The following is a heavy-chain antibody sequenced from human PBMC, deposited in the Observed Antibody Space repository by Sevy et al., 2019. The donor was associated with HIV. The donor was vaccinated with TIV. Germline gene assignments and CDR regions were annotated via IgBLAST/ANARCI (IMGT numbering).Heavy chain of an antibody. J-gene: IGHJ4*02. Sequence: SQTLSLTCAISGDSVSSNSAAWNWIRQSPSRGLEWLGRTYYRSKWYNDYAVSVKSRITINPDTSKNQFPLQLNSVTPEDTAVYYCARETYCTNGVCYNPFDYWGQGTLVTVSS. CDR1: GDSVSSNSAA. CDR3: ARETYCTNGVCYNPFDY. CDR2: TYYRSKWYN. D-gene: IGHD2-8*01. V-gene: IGHV6-1*01.